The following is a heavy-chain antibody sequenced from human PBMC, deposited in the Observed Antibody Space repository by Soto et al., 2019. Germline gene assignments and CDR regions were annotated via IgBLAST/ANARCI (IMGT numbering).Heavy chain of an antibody. J-gene: IGHJ4*02. CDR2: IYYSGST. D-gene: IGHD6-13*01. CDR1: CGSISSDY. CDR3: ARGRIAAATFFYY. Sequence: SETLSVTCTVSCGSISSDYWSWIRQPPGKGLEWIGYIYYSGSTNYNPSLKSRVTISVDTFKNQFSLKLSSVTAADTAVYYCARGRIAAATFFYYWGQGTLVTVSS. V-gene: IGHV4-59*01.